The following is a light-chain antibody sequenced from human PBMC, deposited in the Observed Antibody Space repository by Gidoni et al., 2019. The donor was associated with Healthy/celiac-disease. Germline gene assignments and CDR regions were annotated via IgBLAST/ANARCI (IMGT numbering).Light chain of an antibody. CDR2: AAA. J-gene: IGKJ4*02. Sequence: DIQLPQSPSSLSASVGDRVTITCRASQSISSYLNWYQQKPGKAPKLLIYAAASLQSRGPSRFSGSGSGTDFTLTISSLQPEDFATYYCRQRYSTPLTFGGGTKVEIK. V-gene: IGKV1-39*01. CDR3: RQRYSTPLT. CDR1: QSISSY.